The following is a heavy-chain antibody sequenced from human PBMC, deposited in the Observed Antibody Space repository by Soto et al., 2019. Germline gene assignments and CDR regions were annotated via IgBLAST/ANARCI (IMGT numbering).Heavy chain of an antibody. Sequence: ASVKVACKASGNSITGYYMHWGRKDPGQGLEWMGWINPNSGGTKYAQKFQGWVTMTRDMSISTAYMELSRLRSDDTAVYYCAGRYTSDALDIWGQGTMVTVSS. V-gene: IGHV1-2*04. J-gene: IGHJ3*02. CDR3: AGRYTSDALDI. CDR2: INPNSGGT. D-gene: IGHD3-9*01. CDR1: GNSITGYY.